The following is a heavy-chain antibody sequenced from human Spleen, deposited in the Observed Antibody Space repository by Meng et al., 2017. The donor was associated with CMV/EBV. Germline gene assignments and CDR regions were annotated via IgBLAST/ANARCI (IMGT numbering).Heavy chain of an antibody. J-gene: IGHJ3*02. CDR3: ARFDMTTVTTGTDAVDI. Sequence: GESLKISCAASGFTVSSNYMSWVRQAPGKGLEWVSVIYSGGSTYYADSVKGRFTISRDNSKNTLYLQMNSLRAEDTAVYYCARFDMTTVTTGTDAVDIWGQGTMVTVSS. CDR1: GFTVSSNY. CDR2: IYSGGST. D-gene: IGHD4-17*01. V-gene: IGHV3-66*02.